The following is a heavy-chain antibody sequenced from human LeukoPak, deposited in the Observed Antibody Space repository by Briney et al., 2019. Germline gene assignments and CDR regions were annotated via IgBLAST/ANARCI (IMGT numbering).Heavy chain of an antibody. Sequence: EGSLRLSCAASGFTFSSYEMNWVRQAPGKGLEWVSYISSSGSTIYYADSVKGRFTISRDNAKNSLYLQMNSLRAEDTAVYYCAELGITMIGGVWGKGTTVTISS. J-gene: IGHJ6*04. D-gene: IGHD3-10*02. V-gene: IGHV3-48*03. CDR2: ISSSGSTI. CDR1: GFTFSSYE. CDR3: AELGITMIGGV.